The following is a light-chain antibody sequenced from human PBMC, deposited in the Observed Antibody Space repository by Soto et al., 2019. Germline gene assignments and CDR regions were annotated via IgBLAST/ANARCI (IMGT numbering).Light chain of an antibody. V-gene: IGLV3-21*02. CDR1: NIGTKS. Sequence: SYELTQLPSVSVAPGQTATITCVGDNIGTKSVHWYQQKPGQAPVVVVHDDSDRPSGVPERFSGSNSGNTATLTISRVEAGDEADYFCQVWHTITDRHWVFGGGTKLTVL. CDR2: DDS. J-gene: IGLJ3*02. CDR3: QVWHTITDRHWV.